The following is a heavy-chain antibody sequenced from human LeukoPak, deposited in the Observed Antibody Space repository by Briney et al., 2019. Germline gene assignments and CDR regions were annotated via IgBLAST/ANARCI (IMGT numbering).Heavy chain of an antibody. V-gene: IGHV4-59*08. CDR3: ARHVVTVTTSIWFDP. J-gene: IGHJ5*02. D-gene: IGHD4-17*01. CDR2: IYYSGST. CDR1: GGSIISYY. Sequence: PSETLSLTCTGSGGSIISYYWSWIRQPPGKGLEWIGYIYYSGSTNYNPSLKSRVTISVDTSKNQFSLKLSSVTAADTAVYYCARHVVTVTTSIWFDPWGQGTLVTVSS.